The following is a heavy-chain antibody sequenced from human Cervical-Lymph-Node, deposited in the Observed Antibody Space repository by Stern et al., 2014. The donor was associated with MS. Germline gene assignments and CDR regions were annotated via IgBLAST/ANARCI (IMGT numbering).Heavy chain of an antibody. D-gene: IGHD2/OR15-2a*01. CDR3: ALRTSLRVIVASNWFDP. J-gene: IGHJ5*02. CDR2: IYWDDDK. V-gene: IGHV2-5*02. CDR1: GFSLSTRGVG. Sequence: QVTLKESGPTLVKPTQTLTLTCTFSGFSLSTRGVGVGWIRQTPGKAPEWLAIIYWDDDKRDIPAFKNRVTIAKDTTKNQVVLAMTNVDPENTATYFCALRTSLRVIVASNWFDPWGQGILVTVSS.